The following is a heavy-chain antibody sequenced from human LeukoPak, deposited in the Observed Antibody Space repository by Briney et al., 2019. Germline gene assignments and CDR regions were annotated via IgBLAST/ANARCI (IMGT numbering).Heavy chain of an antibody. CDR2: ISAYNGNT. CDR3: ARENRDGYNYYYYYNGMDV. D-gene: IGHD5-24*01. Sequence: ASVKFSCKASGYTFTSYGISWVRQAPGQGLEWMGWISAYNGNTNYAQKLQGRVTMTTDTSTSTAYMELRSLRSDDTAVYYCARENRDGYNYYYYYNGMDVWGQGTTV. V-gene: IGHV1-18*01. CDR1: GYTFTSYG. J-gene: IGHJ6*02.